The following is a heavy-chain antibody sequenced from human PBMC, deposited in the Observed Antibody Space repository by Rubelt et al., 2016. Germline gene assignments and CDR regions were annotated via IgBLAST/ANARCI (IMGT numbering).Heavy chain of an antibody. D-gene: IGHD5-12*01. CDR2: IYYSGST. J-gene: IGHJ3*02. CDR3: ARSRGYSGYDSLDDAFDI. Sequence: GKGLEWIGSIYYSGSTYYNPSLKSRVTISVDTSKNQFSLKLSSVTAADTAVYYCARSRGYSGYDSLDDAFDIWGQGTMVTVSS. V-gene: IGHV4-38-2*01.